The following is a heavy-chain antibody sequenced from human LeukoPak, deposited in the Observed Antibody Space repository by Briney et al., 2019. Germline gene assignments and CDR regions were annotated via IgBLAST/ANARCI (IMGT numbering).Heavy chain of an antibody. D-gene: IGHD3-10*01. CDR2: ISVYNGNT. V-gene: IGHV1-18*01. CDR3: AGGSGISTDPFDP. J-gene: IGHJ5*02. CDR1: GYTFSIYG. Sequence: ASVKVSCKASGYTFSIYGFSWVRQAPGQGLEWMGWISVYNGNTNYAQKFQGRVTMTTDTSTSTAHMELRSLRSDDTAVYYCAGGSGISTDPFDPWGQGTLVTVSS.